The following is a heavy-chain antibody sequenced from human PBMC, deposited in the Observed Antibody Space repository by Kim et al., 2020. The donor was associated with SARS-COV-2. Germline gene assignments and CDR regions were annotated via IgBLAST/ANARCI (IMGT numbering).Heavy chain of an antibody. D-gene: IGHD4-17*01. J-gene: IGHJ3*02. Sequence: PSFQGQVTISADKSISTAYLQWISLKASDTAMYYCARPTSRWALGAFDIWGQGTMVTVSS. CDR3: ARPTSRWALGAFDI. V-gene: IGHV5-51*01.